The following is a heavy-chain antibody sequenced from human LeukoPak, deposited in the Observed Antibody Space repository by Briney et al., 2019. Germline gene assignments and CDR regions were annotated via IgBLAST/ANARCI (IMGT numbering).Heavy chain of an antibody. CDR1: GGTFSNYA. V-gene: IGHV1-69*05. CDR3: ARDRATTVTKSFAFDI. D-gene: IGHD4-17*01. Sequence: SVKVSCKASGGTFSNYAISWVRQAPGQGLEWMGGIIPIFGTANYAQKFQGRVTITTDESTSTAHMELSSLRSEDTAVYYCARDRATTVTKSFAFDIWGQGTMVTVSS. J-gene: IGHJ3*02. CDR2: IIPIFGTA.